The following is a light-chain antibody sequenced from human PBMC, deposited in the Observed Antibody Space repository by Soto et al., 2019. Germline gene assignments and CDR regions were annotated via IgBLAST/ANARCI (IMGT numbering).Light chain of an antibody. Sequence: EIVLTQSPATLSLSPGERATLSCRASQSVGYHLAWYQQKPGQAPRLLIYDASNRATGIPARFSGSGSGTDFTLAICSLEPEDFAVYYCQQRSNWPPVTFGGGTKVEIK. V-gene: IGKV3-11*01. CDR2: DAS. CDR1: QSVGYH. CDR3: QQRSNWPPVT. J-gene: IGKJ4*01.